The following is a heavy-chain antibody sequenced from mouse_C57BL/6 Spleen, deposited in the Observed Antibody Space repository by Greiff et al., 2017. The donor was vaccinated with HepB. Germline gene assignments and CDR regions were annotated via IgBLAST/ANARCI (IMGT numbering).Heavy chain of an antibody. D-gene: IGHD2-2*01. CDR3: ARWGVTTGYYFDY. J-gene: IGHJ2*01. V-gene: IGHV1-69*01. CDR1: GYTFTSYW. CDR2: IDPSDSYT. Sequence: QVQLQQSGAELVMPGASVKLSCKASGYTFTSYWMHWVKQRPGQGLEWIGEIDPSDSYTNYNQKFKGKSTLTVDKSSSTAYMQLSSLTSEDSAVYYCARWGVTTGYYFDYWGQGTTLTVSS.